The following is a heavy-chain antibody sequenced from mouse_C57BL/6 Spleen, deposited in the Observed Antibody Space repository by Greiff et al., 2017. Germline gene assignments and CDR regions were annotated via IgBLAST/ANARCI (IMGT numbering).Heavy chain of an antibody. D-gene: IGHD1-1*01. CDR2: IRNKANGYTT. Sequence: EVQLVESGGGLVQPGGSLSLSCAASGFTSTDYYMSWVRQPPGKALEWLGFIRNKANGYTTEYSASVKGRFTISRDNSQSILYLQMNALRAEDSATYYCARGGDYGSPFAYWGQGTLVTVSA. CDR3: ARGGDYGSPFAY. V-gene: IGHV7-3*01. CDR1: GFTSTDYY. J-gene: IGHJ3*01.